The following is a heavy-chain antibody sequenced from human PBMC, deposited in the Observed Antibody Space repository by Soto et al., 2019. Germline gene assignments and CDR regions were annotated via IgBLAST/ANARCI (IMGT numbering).Heavy chain of an antibody. Sequence: GGSLRLSCAASGFTFSIYAMHWVRQAPGKGLEWVAVISYDGSNKYYADSVKGRFTISRDNSKNTLYLQMNSLRAEDTAVYYCARDFLPAHYYGSGSYYNYWGQGTLVTVSS. CDR2: ISYDGSNK. CDR1: GFTFSIYA. CDR3: ARDFLPAHYYGSGSYYNY. V-gene: IGHV3-30-3*01. D-gene: IGHD3-10*01. J-gene: IGHJ4*02.